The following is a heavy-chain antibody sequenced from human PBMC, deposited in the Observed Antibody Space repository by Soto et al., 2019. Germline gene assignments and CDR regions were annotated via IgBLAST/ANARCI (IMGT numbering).Heavy chain of an antibody. CDR2: INTNGVNT. V-gene: IGHV3-64*01. CDR1: GFTFSGYS. Sequence: EVQLVESGGGLVQPGGSLRLSCAASGFTFSGYSMFWVRQAPGKGLEYVSAINTNGVNTFYAKSVKGRFTISRDNSKNTMYLQMGSLRAEDMAVYYCARGRVEDSSGWDTYFDYGGQGTLVTVSS. D-gene: IGHD6-19*01. CDR3: ARGRVEDSSGWDTYFDY. J-gene: IGHJ4*02.